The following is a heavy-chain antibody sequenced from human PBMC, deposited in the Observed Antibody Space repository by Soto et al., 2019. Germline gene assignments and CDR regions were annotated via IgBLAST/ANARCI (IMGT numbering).Heavy chain of an antibody. V-gene: IGHV1-8*01. CDR2: MNPNSGNT. CDR1: GYRFTSYD. CDR3: TRERRGYCSGGSCPHGMDV. J-gene: IGHJ6*02. Sequence: ASVKPSSKASGYRFTSYDINWVRQATEQGLEWMGWMNPNSGNTGYAQKFQGRVTMTRNTPINTAYMELSSLRSEDTAVYYCTRERRGYCSGGSCPHGMDVWGQGTTVTVSS. D-gene: IGHD2-15*01.